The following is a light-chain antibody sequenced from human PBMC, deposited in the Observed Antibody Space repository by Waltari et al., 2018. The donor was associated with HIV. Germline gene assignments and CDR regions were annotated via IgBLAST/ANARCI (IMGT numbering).Light chain of an antibody. V-gene: IGLV1-40*01. J-gene: IGLJ1*01. CDR1: SSNIGAGYD. CDR3: QSYDSGLSAYV. CDR2: CNP. Sequence: QSVLTQPPSVSGAPGQRVTISCTGSSSNIGAGYDVHWFQQLPGTAPKLLIYCNPNRPSGVPDRFSGSKSGTSASLAITGLQAEDEGDYYCQSYDSGLSAYVFGTGTKVTVL.